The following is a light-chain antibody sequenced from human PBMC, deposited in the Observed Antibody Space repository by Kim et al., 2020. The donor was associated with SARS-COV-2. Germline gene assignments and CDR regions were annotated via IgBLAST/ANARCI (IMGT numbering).Light chain of an antibody. J-gene: IGKJ2*01. V-gene: IGKV1-27*01. CDR2: AAS. CDR1: QGISHY. CDR3: QKYESPPHA. Sequence: DIQMTQSPSSLSASVGDRVTVTCRASQGISHYLAWYQQKPGKVPKLLIFAASTLQSGVPSRFSGSGSGTDFTLTISSLQPEDVATYYCQKYESPPHALVQGTGLEIK.